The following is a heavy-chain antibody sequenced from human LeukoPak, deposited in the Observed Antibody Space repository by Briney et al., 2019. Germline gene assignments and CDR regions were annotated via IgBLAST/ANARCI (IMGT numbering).Heavy chain of an antibody. V-gene: IGHV1-2*02. J-gene: IGHJ6*02. CDR1: GYTFTGYY. Sequence: ASVKVSCKASGYTFTGYYMHWVRQAPGQGLEWRGWINPNSGGTNYAQKFQARVTMTRDTSISTAYMELSRLRSDDTAVYYWARGPRRFLEWFPPAGYYYYGMDVWGQGTTVTVSS. CDR3: ARGPRRFLEWFPPAGYYYYGMDV. D-gene: IGHD3-3*01. CDR2: INPNSGGT.